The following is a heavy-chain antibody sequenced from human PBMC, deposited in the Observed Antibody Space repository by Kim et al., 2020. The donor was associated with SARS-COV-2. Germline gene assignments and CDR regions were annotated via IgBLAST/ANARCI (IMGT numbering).Heavy chain of an antibody. CDR3: ARGRIVVVVAATPGAFDI. Sequence: SVKVSCKASGGTFSSYAISWLRQAPGQGLEWMGGIIPIFGTANYAQKFQGRVTITADESTSTAYMELSSLRSEDTAVYYCARGRIVVVVAATPGAFDIWGQGTMVTVSS. V-gene: IGHV1-69*13. D-gene: IGHD2-15*01. J-gene: IGHJ3*02. CDR1: GGTFSSYA. CDR2: IIPIFGTA.